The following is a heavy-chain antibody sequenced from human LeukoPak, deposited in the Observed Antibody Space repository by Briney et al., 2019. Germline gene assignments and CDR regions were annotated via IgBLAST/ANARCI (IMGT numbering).Heavy chain of an antibody. Sequence: GGSLRLSCAASGFTFNSYSVNWVRQAPGKGLEWISYISITSSTVYYADSVKGRFTISRNNAKNSLYLQMNSLRDEDTAVYYCATDQTYSFDHWGQGTLVTVSS. CDR3: ATDQTYSFDH. D-gene: IGHD1-26*01. CDR2: ISITSSTV. J-gene: IGHJ4*02. V-gene: IGHV3-48*02. CDR1: GFTFNSYS.